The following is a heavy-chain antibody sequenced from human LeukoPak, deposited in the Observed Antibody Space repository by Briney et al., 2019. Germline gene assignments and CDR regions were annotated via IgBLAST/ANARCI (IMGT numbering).Heavy chain of an antibody. V-gene: IGHV4-4*07. CDR2: IYTSGST. CDR3: ARDRHGMSVSDYFDY. Sequence: PSETLSLTCTVSGGSISDYYWSWIRQPAGKGLEWIGRIYTSGSTNYNPSLKSRVTMSVDTSKNQFSLKLSSATAADTAVYYCARDRHGMSVSDYFDYWGQGTLVTVSS. CDR1: GGSISDYY. D-gene: IGHD6-19*01. J-gene: IGHJ4*02.